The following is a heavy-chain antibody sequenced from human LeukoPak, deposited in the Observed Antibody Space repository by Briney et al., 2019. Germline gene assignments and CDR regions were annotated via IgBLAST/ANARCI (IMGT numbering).Heavy chain of an antibody. CDR3: ARDNQYLGYMDV. CDR1: RYTLTGFY. V-gene: IGHV1-2*02. D-gene: IGHD2-2*01. Sequence: ASVKPSSKASRYTLTGFYIPCVRRAPRHRLTCLGWMNPNIVGTHTANKFPGRVTMTRYTPISTASPELSMLRPDDTAVYYCARDNQYLGYMDVWGKGTTLTVSS. J-gene: IGHJ6*03. CDR2: MNPNIVGT.